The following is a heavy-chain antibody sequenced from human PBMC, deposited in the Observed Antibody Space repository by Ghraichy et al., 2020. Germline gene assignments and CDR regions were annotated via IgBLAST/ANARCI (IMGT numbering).Heavy chain of an antibody. J-gene: IGHJ4*02. CDR1: GFSLSSTGEG. V-gene: IGHV2-5*01. Sequence: SGPTLVKPTQTLTLTCTFSGFSLSSTGEGVGWIRQPPGKALEWLALVYWNDEKRYTPSLKSRLTITKDTSKNQVLLRMTNMDPVDTATYYYAHRDYFDYWGQGIMVNVSS. CDR3: AHRDYFDY. CDR2: VYWNDEK.